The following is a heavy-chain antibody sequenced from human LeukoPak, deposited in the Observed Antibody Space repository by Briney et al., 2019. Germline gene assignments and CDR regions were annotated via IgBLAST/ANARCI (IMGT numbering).Heavy chain of an antibody. CDR3: AKDIRDGSGTYGYFDY. CDR2: ISGSGGRT. Sequence: GGSLRLSCATSAFTFSSYAMSWVRQAPGKGLEWVSGISGSGGRTYYADAAKGRFTISRDNSKNTLYLQINSLRVEDTAIYYCAKDIRDGSGTYGYFDYWGQGTLVTVSS. CDR1: AFTFSSYA. V-gene: IGHV3-23*01. D-gene: IGHD3-10*01. J-gene: IGHJ4*02.